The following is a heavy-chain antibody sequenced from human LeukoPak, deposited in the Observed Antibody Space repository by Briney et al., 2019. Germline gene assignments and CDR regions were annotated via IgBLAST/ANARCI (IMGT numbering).Heavy chain of an antibody. CDR2: ISYDGSNK. D-gene: IGHD2-15*01. J-gene: IGHJ6*02. CDR3: ARDGLVAAAGARYYYYGMDV. V-gene: IGHV3-30-3*01. Sequence: GGSLRLSCAASGFTFSSYAMHWVRQAPGKGLEWVAVISYDGSNKYYADSVKGRFTISRDNSKNTLYLQMNSLRAEDTAVYYCARDGLVAAAGARYYYYGMDVWGQGTTVTVSS. CDR1: GFTFSSYA.